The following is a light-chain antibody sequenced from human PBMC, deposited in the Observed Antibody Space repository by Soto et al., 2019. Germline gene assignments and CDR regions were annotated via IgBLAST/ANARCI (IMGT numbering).Light chain of an antibody. J-gene: IGKJ1*01. V-gene: IGKV3-11*01. CDR1: QSVSNY. Sequence: EIVLTQSPATLSLSPGERATLSCRASQSVSNYLAWYQQKRGQAPRLLIYDASNTATGIPARFRGSGSETDFTLTISSLEPEDSALYYCQQRGNWPLTFGQGTKVEIK. CDR3: QQRGNWPLT. CDR2: DAS.